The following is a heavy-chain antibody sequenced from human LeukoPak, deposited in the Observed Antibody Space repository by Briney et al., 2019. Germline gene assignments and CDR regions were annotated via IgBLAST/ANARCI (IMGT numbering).Heavy chain of an antibody. CDR3: ARGLYEFCSGGSCYSYYFDY. CDR2: IYSGGST. Sequence: GGSLRLSCAASGFTVSSNYMSWVRRAPGKGLEWVSVIYSGGSTYYADSVKGRFTISRDNSKNTLYFQMNSLRVEDTAVYYCARGLYEFCSGGSCYSYYFDYWGQGTLVTVSS. D-gene: IGHD2-15*01. V-gene: IGHV3-53*01. CDR1: GFTVSSNY. J-gene: IGHJ4*02.